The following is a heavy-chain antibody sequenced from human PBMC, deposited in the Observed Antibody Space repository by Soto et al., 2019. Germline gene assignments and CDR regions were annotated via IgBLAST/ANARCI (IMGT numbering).Heavy chain of an antibody. V-gene: IGHV1-18*01. J-gene: IGHJ4*02. Sequence: QVQLVQSGAEVKKPGASVKVSCKASGYTFTSYGISWVRQAPGQGLEWMGWISAYNGNTNYAQKLQGRVTMTTDTSTSTAYMELRSRRSDDTAVYYCAGQDYYYDSSGYYYYFDYWGQGTLVTVSS. D-gene: IGHD3-22*01. CDR1: GYTFTSYG. CDR3: AGQDYYYDSSGYYYYFDY. CDR2: ISAYNGNT.